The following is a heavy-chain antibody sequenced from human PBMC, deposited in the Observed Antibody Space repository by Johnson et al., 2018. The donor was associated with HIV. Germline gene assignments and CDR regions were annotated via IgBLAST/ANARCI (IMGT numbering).Heavy chain of an antibody. J-gene: IGHJ3*02. Sequence: EMQLVESGGGLIQPGGSLRLSCAASEFTFSSYWMSWVRQAPGKGLEWVANIKQDGSEKYYVDSVKGRFTISRDNAKNSLYLQMNSLRAEDTAVYYCARDSKARFPTITMIDAFDIWGQGTMVTVSS. D-gene: IGHD3-22*01. CDR1: EFTFSSYW. CDR3: ARDSKARFPTITMIDAFDI. CDR2: IKQDGSEK. V-gene: IGHV3-7*01.